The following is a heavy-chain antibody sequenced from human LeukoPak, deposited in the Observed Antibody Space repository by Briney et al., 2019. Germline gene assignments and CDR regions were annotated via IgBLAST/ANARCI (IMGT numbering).Heavy chain of an antibody. J-gene: IGHJ4*02. CDR2: IHYSGST. CDR1: DGSISSYY. V-gene: IGHV4-59*01. CDR3: ARWGHFDTSGYFVVDY. Sequence: SETLSLTCSISDGSISSYYWNWIRQSPGKGLEWIGHIHYSGSTHYNPSLQSRVSISIDTSKNHFSLKLRTVTAVDTAVYYCARWGHFDTSGYFVVDYWGQGTLVTVSS. D-gene: IGHD3-22*01.